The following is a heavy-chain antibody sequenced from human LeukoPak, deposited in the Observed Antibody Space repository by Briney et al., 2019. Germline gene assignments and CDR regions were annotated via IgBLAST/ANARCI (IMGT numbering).Heavy chain of an antibody. CDR2: IYHSGST. J-gene: IGHJ5*02. D-gene: IGHD2-15*01. Sequence: SETLSLTCAVSGGSISSGGYSWSGIRQPPGKGLEWIGYIYHSGSTYYNPSLKSRVTISVDRSKNQFSLKLSSVTAADTAVYYCARVVVVAASDWFDPWGQGTLVTVSS. CDR1: GGSISSGGYS. V-gene: IGHV4-30-2*01. CDR3: ARVVVVAASDWFDP.